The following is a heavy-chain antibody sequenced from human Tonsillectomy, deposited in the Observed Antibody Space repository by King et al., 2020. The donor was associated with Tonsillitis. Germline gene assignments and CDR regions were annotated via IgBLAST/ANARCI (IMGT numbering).Heavy chain of an antibody. V-gene: IGHV3-30-3*01. CDR1: GFTFSFYA. CDR3: ARALNYDDSSGYTTPSY. J-gene: IGHJ4*02. Sequence: VQLVESGGGVVQPGRSLRLSCAASGFTFSFYAMHWVRQAPGKGLEWVALISYDGSNKYYADSVRGRFTISRDNSKNTLFLHMNSLRAEDTAVYYCARALNYDDSSGYTTPSYWGQGTLVTVSS. CDR2: ISYDGSNK. D-gene: IGHD3-22*01.